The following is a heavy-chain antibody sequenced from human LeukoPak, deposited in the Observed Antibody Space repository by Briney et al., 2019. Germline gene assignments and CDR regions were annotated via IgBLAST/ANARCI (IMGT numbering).Heavy chain of an antibody. D-gene: IGHD2-2*01. CDR3: ARDSKSVPSSTSCSFFDY. CDR2: ISSSSIYI. V-gene: IGHV3-21*01. Sequence: PGGSLRLSCAASGFTFSSYSMNWVRQAPGKGLEWVSSISSSSIYIYYADSVKGRFTISRDNAKNSLYLQMNSLRAEDAAVYYCARDSKSVPSSTSCSFFDYWGQGTLVTVSS. J-gene: IGHJ4*02. CDR1: GFTFSSYS.